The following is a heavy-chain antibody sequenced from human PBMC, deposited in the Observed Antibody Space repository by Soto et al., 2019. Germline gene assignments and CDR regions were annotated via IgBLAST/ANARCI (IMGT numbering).Heavy chain of an antibody. CDR2: ITWNSRVL. V-gene: IGHV3-9*01. CDR3: VKGRYDFWSPYYFDS. Sequence: EVQLVESGGRLVQPGRSLRLSCVGTGLNFDDFAMHWVRQAPGKGLEWVSGITWNSRVLAYADSVKGRFTISRDNARNSLYLQMDSLRDEDTALYYCVKGRYDFWSPYYFDSWGQGTLVTVSS. CDR1: GLNFDDFA. J-gene: IGHJ4*02. D-gene: IGHD3-3*01.